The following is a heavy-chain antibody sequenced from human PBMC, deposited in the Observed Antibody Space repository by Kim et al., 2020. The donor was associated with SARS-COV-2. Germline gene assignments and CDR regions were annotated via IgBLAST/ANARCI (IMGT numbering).Heavy chain of an antibody. D-gene: IGHD3-9*01. CDR2: ISSSSSTI. J-gene: IGHJ6*02. CDR3: ARDQFGNYDILTGYYYYYGMDV. V-gene: IGHV3-48*02. CDR1: GFTFSSYS. Sequence: GGSLRLSCAASGFTFSSYSMNWVRQAPGKGLEWVSYISSSSSTIYYADSVKGRFTISRDNAKNSLYLQMNSLRDGDTAVYYCARDQFGNYDILTGYYYYYGMDVWGQGTTVTVSS.